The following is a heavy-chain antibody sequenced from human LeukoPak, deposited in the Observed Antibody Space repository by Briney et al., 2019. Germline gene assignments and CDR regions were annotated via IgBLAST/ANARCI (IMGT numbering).Heavy chain of an antibody. CDR3: ARGDNSGWYFFDY. D-gene: IGHD6-19*01. CDR1: AYSFTSHW. Sequence: GESLKISCKGSAYSFTSHWIGWVRQMPGKGLEWMGIIYPGDSDTRYSPSFQGQVTISADKSISTAYLQWRNLQAPDTAMYYCARGDNSGWYFFDYWGQGTLVTVSS. J-gene: IGHJ4*02. V-gene: IGHV5-51*01. CDR2: IYPGDSDT.